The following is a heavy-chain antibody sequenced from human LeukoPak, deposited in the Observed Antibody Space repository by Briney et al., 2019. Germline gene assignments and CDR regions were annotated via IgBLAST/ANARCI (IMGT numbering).Heavy chain of an antibody. Sequence: ASVKVSCKASRYTFTDNYIHWVRQAPGQGLEWMGWINPDSGGTNYAQKFQGRVTMTTETSTSTAYMELRSLRSDDTAVYYCARWPHYDFWSGYYSPFDYWGQGTLVTVSS. D-gene: IGHD3-3*01. J-gene: IGHJ4*02. CDR2: INPDSGGT. CDR1: RYTFTDNY. CDR3: ARWPHYDFWSGYYSPFDY. V-gene: IGHV1-2*02.